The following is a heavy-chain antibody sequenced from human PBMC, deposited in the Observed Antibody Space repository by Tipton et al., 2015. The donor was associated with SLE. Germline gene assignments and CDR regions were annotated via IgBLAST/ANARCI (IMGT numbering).Heavy chain of an antibody. CDR1: GGSVSSGSYY. CDR2: INHSGST. V-gene: IGHV4-61*01. CDR3: ATLHLYSYPSGY. Sequence: TLSLTCTVSGGSVSSGSYYWSWTRQPPGKGLEWIGEINHSGSTNYNPSLKSRVTISVDTSKNQFSLKLSSVTAADTAVYYCATLHLYSYPSGYWGQGTLVTVSS. J-gene: IGHJ4*02. D-gene: IGHD5-18*01.